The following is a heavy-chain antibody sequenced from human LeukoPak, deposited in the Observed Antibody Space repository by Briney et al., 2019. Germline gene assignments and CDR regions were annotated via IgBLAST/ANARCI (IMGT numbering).Heavy chain of an antibody. J-gene: IGHJ4*02. Sequence: GGSLRLSCAASGFTVSSNYMSWVRQAPGKGLEWVSVIYSGGSTYYADSVKGRFTISRDNSKNTLYLQMNSLRAEDTAVYYCARDGYERGCFDYGGQGTLVSVSS. V-gene: IGHV3-66*01. CDR1: GFTVSSNY. D-gene: IGHD5-12*01. CDR3: ARDGYERGCFDY. CDR2: IYSGGST.